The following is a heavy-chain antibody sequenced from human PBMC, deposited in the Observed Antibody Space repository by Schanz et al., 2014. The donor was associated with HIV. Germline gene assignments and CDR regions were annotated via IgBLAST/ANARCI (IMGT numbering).Heavy chain of an antibody. J-gene: IGHJ6*02. CDR1: GFTFDTYG. CDR2: ISYDGRNK. D-gene: IGHD1-26*01. CDR3: AREREESIAYYYYGMDV. V-gene: IGHV3-30*03. Sequence: QVQLVESGGGVVQPGRSLRLSCVASGFTFDTYGMHWVRQAPGKGLEWVAVISYDGRNKYYADSVKGRFIISRDNSKNTLYLQMKSLRAEDRAVYYCAREREESIAYYYYGMDVWGQGTAVTLSS.